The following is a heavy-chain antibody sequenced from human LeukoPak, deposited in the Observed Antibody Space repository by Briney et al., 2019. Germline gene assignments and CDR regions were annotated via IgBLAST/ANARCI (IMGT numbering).Heavy chain of an antibody. CDR3: AREVILNAAYCSDCNSGQFFDH. Sequence: ASVKVSCKASGYMFNAYGISWVRQAPGQGLKWMGWISSYNGNTNYPQKFQGRVTVTTDTSTTTAYMELTSLTSDDTAMYYCAREVILNAAYCSDCNSGQFFDHWGQGTLVTVSS. V-gene: IGHV1-18*04. CDR1: GYMFNAYG. J-gene: IGHJ4*02. CDR2: ISSYNGNT. D-gene: IGHD2-15*01.